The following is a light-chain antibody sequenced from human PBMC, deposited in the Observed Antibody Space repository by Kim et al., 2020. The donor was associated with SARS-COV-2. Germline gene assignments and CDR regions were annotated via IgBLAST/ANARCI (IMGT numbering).Light chain of an antibody. V-gene: IGLV2-8*01. Sequence: GQSVTISCTGTSSDVGGYNYVSWYQQHPGKAPKLMIYEVSKRPSGVPDRFSGSKSGNTASLTVSGLQAEDEADYYCSSYAGSNVVLFGGGTKLTVL. CDR3: SSYAGSNVVL. J-gene: IGLJ2*01. CDR1: SSDVGGYNY. CDR2: EVS.